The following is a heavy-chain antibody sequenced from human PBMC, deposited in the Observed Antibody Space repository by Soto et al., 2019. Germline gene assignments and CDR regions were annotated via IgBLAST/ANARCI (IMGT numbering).Heavy chain of an antibody. CDR1: GFTFRNAW. J-gene: IGHJ4*02. V-gene: IGHV3-15*01. Sequence: EVQLVESGGGLVWPGGSLRLSCEASGFTFRNAWMTWVRQAPGKGLEWVGRIKNKIDGATTDYAATVKGRFTISRDESKNTVYLQMHSLKTEHTAVYYCTTIYVCRLPSCPWSGQYSSSCDYWGQGVVVTVYS. D-gene: IGHD6-6*01. CDR3: TTIYVCRLPSCPWSGQYSSSCDY. CDR2: IKNKIDGATT.